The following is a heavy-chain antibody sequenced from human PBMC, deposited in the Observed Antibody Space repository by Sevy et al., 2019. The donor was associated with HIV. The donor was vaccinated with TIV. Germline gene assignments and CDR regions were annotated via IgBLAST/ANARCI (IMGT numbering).Heavy chain of an antibody. J-gene: IGHJ4*02. CDR3: AKDFYDFWSDHKGTMVY. Sequence: ASVKVSCKASGYTFIDYYIHWVRQAPGQGLEWMGRSNPHSGGTNYAQKFQGRVTMTRDTSISTAYMELSRLRSDDTGVDYCAKDFYDFWSDHKGTMVYWGQGTLVTVSS. CDR2: SNPHSGGT. D-gene: IGHD3-3*01. V-gene: IGHV1-2*05. CDR1: GYTFIDYY.